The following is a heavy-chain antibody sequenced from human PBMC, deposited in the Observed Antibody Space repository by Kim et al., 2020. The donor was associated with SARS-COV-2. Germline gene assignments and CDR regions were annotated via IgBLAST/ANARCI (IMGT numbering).Heavy chain of an antibody. D-gene: IGHD3-22*01. V-gene: IGHV4-34*01. CDR3: ARTYYVFDY. CDR2: IHHSGNT. CDR1: DGSFSDYF. J-gene: IGHJ4*02. Sequence: SETLSLTCAVYDGSFSDYFWSWIRQPPGEGLEWIAEIHHSGNTNYNPSLKSRVTISVDTSKKQISLKVFSVTAADTAVYYCARTYYVFDYWGQGTLVTVSS.